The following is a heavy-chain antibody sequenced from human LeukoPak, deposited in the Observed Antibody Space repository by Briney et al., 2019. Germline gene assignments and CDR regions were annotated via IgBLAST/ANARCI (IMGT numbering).Heavy chain of an antibody. V-gene: IGHV3-48*03. Sequence: GGSLRLSCAASGFTFSSYEMNWVRQAPGKGLEWVSYISSTGTTLYYTDSVKGRFTISRDNAKNSLYLQMTSLRAEDTAVYYCAKVGSVHYGGNTNWFDPWGQGTLVTVFS. D-gene: IGHD4-23*01. CDR2: ISSTGTTL. J-gene: IGHJ5*02. CDR3: AKVGSVHYGGNTNWFDP. CDR1: GFTFSSYE.